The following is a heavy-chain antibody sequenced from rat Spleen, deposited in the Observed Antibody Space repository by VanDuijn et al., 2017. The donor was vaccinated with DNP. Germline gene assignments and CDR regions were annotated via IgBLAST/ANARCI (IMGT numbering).Heavy chain of an antibody. CDR2: IIYDGGRT. CDR1: GFTFSDYN. CDR3: ASHHTTGDFDY. D-gene: IGHD1-7*01. Sequence: EVQLVESGGGLVQSGRSLKVSCAASGFTFSDYNMAWVRQAPKKGLEWVADIIYDGGRTFYRDSVKGRFTISRDNTKSTLYLQMDSLRSEDTATYYCASHHTTGDFDYWGQGVMVTVSS. J-gene: IGHJ2*01. V-gene: IGHV5S10*01.